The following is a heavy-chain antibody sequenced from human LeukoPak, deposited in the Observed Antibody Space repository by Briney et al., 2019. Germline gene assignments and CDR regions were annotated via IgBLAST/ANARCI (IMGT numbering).Heavy chain of an antibody. V-gene: IGHV4-59*08. D-gene: IGHD4-23*01. CDR1: GGSISGYY. CDR2: IYYSGTT. CDR3: ARHGGYSGNPMPFDS. J-gene: IGHJ4*02. Sequence: SETLSLTCTVSGGSISGYYWSWIRQPPGKGLEWIAYIYYSGTTNYNPSLKSRVSISLDTSMNQFSLKLSSVTAADTAVYYCARHGGYSGNPMPFDSWGQGTLVTVSS.